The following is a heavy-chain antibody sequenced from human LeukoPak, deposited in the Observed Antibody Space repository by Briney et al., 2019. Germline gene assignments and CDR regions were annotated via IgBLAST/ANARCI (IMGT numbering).Heavy chain of an antibody. CDR3: ARSAYYYDSSGYLYYFDY. D-gene: IGHD3-22*01. Sequence: ASVKVSCKASGYTFTSYGISWVRQAPGQGLEWMGWISAYNGNTNYAQKLQGRVTMTTDTSTSTAYMELRSLRSDDTAVYYCARSAYYYDSSGYLYYFDYWGQGTLVTVSS. J-gene: IGHJ4*02. CDR1: GYTFTSYG. V-gene: IGHV1-18*01. CDR2: ISAYNGNT.